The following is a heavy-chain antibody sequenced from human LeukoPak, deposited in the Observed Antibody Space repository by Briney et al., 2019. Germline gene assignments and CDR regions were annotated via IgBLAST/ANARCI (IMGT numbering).Heavy chain of an antibody. V-gene: IGHV1-2*02. J-gene: IGHJ3*02. CDR3: ASPYCSSTSCSLDAFDI. CDR2: INPNSGGT. Sequence: GASVNVSCKASGYTFTGYYMHWVRQAPGQGLEWMGWINPNSGGTNYAQKFQGRVTMTRDTSISTAYMELSRLRSDDTAVYYCASPYCSSTSCSLDAFDIWGQGTMVTVSS. CDR1: GYTFTGYY. D-gene: IGHD2-2*01.